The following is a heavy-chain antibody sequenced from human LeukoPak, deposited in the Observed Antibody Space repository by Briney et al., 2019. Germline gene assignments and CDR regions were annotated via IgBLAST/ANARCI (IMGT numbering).Heavy chain of an antibody. Sequence: PGGSLRLSCAASGLTFSRYWLTWVRQAPGKGLEWVANINQDGSEANYVDSVKGRFTISRDNAKNSLHLQMNSLRDEDTAVYHCVSRGCIGDACFAASFHCFDHWGQGTLVSVSS. D-gene: IGHD2-21*02. CDR1: GLTFSRYW. CDR3: VSRGCIGDACFAASFHCFDH. J-gene: IGHJ4*02. CDR2: INQDGSEA. V-gene: IGHV3-7*03.